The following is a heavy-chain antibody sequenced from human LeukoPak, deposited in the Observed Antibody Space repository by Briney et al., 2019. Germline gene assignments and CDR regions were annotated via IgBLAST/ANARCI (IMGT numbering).Heavy chain of an antibody. J-gene: IGHJ1*01. CDR1: GFTFSPFG. V-gene: IGHV4-4*07. D-gene: IGHD1-14*01. CDR3: ARDGVPLTNLVARPFHP. CDR2: IFTTGST. Sequence: LRLSCAASGFTFSPFGMHWVRQAPGKGLEWVGRIFTTGSTNYNPSLKSRVTMSIDTSKNQFSLKMTSVTAADTAVYYCARDGVPLTNLVARPFHPWGQGTLVTVSS.